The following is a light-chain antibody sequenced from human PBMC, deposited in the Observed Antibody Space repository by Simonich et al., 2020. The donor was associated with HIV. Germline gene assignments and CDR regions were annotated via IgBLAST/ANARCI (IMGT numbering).Light chain of an antibody. CDR2: WAS. J-gene: IGKJ1*01. CDR3: QQYYITPHT. CDR1: QSVLYSSNNKNY. Sequence: DIVMTQSPDSLAVSLGERATINCKSSQSVLYSSNNKNYLAWYQQKPGQPPKLLIYWASARESGVPDRFNGSGSETDFTLTISGLQAEDVALYYCQQYYITPHTFGQGTKVEIK. V-gene: IGKV4-1*01.